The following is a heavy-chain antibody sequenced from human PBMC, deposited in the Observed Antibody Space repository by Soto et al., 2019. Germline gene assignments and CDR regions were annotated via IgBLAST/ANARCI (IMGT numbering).Heavy chain of an antibody. J-gene: IGHJ6*02. CDR1: GYTFTDYW. D-gene: IGHD4-4*01. Sequence: GESLKISCKGSGYTFTDYWIGWVRQLPGKGLEWMGIIYPGDSDTRYRPSFQGHVTITVEKSTSTAYVQWNTLKASETAMYCRARHISNFRYYYYVMNVWGQGTPVTVSS. V-gene: IGHV5-51*01. CDR3: ARHISNFRYYYYVMNV. CDR2: IYPGDSDT.